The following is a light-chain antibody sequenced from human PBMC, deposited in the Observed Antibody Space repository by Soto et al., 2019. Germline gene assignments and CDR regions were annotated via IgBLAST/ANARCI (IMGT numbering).Light chain of an antibody. Sequence: DIQMTQSPSTLSASVGDRVTITCRASQSISSWLAWYQQKPVKAPKLLIYDASSLESGVPSRFSGSGSGTEFTLTISSLQADDFATYYCQQYNSYSLTFGGGTKVEIK. CDR3: QQYNSYSLT. J-gene: IGKJ4*01. V-gene: IGKV1-5*01. CDR1: QSISSW. CDR2: DAS.